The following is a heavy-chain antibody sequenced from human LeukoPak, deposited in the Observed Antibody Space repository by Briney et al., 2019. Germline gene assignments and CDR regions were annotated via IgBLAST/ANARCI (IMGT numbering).Heavy chain of an antibody. CDR3: ARDPGGCSSTSCYLPYYYYYGMDV. D-gene: IGHD2-2*01. V-gene: IGHV1-18*04. CDR1: GYTFTSYG. CDR2: ISAYNGNT. J-gene: IGHJ6*04. Sequence: ASVKVSCKASGYTFTSYGISWVRQAPGQGLEWMGWISAYNGNTNYAQKLQGRVTITTDTSTSTAYMELRSLRSDDTAVYYCARDPGGCSSTSCYLPYYYYYGMDVWGKGTTVTVSS.